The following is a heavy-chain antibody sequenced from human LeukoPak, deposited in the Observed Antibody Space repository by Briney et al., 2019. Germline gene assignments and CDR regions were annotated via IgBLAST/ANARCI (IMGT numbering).Heavy chain of an antibody. CDR1: DFASSSYW. CDR3: ARGVNSAIDW. V-gene: IGHV3-7*01. Sequence: GGSLRLSCAASDFASSSYWMNWVRQAPGKGLEWVANINGDGRDTYYVGSVRGRFTISRDNADNSLYLQMHNLRGDDTAVYYCARGVNSAIDWWGQGTLVTVSS. J-gene: IGHJ4*02. CDR2: INGDGRDT. D-gene: IGHD3-10*01.